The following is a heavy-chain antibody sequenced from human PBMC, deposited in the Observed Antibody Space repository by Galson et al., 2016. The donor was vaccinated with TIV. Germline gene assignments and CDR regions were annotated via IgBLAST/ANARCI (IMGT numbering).Heavy chain of an antibody. Sequence: SLRLSCAVSGFRFGDNAISWFRQTPEKGLEWVGFIRSKPYGGTAEYAASVRGRFTISRDDSRSTAYLQMDSLKSEDTAVYYCARGRGEIWGPETLVTVSS. V-gene: IGHV3-49*03. CDR1: GFRFGDNA. D-gene: IGHD3-10*01. J-gene: IGHJ4*02. CDR3: ARGRGEI. CDR2: IRSKPYGGTA.